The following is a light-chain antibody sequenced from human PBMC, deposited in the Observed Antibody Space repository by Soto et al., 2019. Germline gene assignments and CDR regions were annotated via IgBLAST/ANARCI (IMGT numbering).Light chain of an antibody. J-gene: IGKJ5*01. Sequence: IQMTQSPSTLCASVGDKVSIAXRASQRISSWVDWYQQKPGKAPKXXSDDASSLERVGPSMFSGSGSVTDFTLTSSSLQPDDFATYYCQQFNSDTITFGQGTRLEIK. CDR2: DAS. CDR1: QRISSW. CDR3: QQFNSDTIT. V-gene: IGKV1-5*01.